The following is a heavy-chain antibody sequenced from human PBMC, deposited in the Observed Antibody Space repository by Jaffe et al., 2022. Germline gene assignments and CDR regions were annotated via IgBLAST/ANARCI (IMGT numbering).Heavy chain of an antibody. CDR2: IYTSGST. V-gene: IGHV4-61*02. Sequence: QVQLQESGPGLVKPSQTLSLTCTVSGGSISSGSYYWSWIRQPAGKGLEWIGRIYTSGSTNYNPSLKSRVTISVDTSKNQFSLKLSSVTAADTAVYYCARDGAQSGVPAAISDYYGAYAFDIWGQGTMVTVSS. D-gene: IGHD2-2*02. CDR1: GGSISSGSYY. J-gene: IGHJ3*02. CDR3: ARDGAQSGVPAAISDYYGAYAFDI.